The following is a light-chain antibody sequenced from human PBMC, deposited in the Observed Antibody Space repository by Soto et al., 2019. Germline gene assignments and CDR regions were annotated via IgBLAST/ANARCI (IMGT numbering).Light chain of an antibody. CDR3: GTWDGSLSVFV. CDR2: DNT. V-gene: IGLV1-51*01. Sequence: QSVLTQPPSVSAAPGQRVTISCSGSSSNIGNNYVSWYQHLPGTAPELLIYDNTQRPSGIPDRFSGSKSGTSATLGITGLQTGDEADYYCGTWDGSLSVFVFGTGTKVTVL. J-gene: IGLJ1*01. CDR1: SSNIGNNY.